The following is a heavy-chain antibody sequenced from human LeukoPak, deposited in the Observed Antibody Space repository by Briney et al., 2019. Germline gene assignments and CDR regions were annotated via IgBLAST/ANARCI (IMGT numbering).Heavy chain of an antibody. Sequence: PGGSLRLSCAASGFTVSSNYMSWVRQPPGKGLEWIGSIYYSGSTSYNSSLKSRVTISVDTSKNQFSLKLSSVTAADTAVYYCARHHYYGDYGFDPWGQGTLVTVSS. CDR3: ARHHYYGDYGFDP. D-gene: IGHD4-17*01. V-gene: IGHV4-39*07. CDR1: GFTVSSNY. J-gene: IGHJ5*02. CDR2: IYYSGST.